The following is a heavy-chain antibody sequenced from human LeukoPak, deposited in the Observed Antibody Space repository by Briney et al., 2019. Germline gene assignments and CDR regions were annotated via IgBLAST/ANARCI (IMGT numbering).Heavy chain of an antibody. V-gene: IGHV4-39*01. CDR2: IYHSGRT. CDR3: ARHTGPDTMMVVVSPVGWFDP. D-gene: IGHD3-22*01. J-gene: IGHJ5*02. Sequence: SETLSLTCTVSGGSITNRTDHWAWIRQPPGKGLEWIGSIYHSGRTYYNPSLKSRVTISVDTSKRQFSLKLSSVTAADTSVYYCARHTGPDTMMVVVSPVGWFDPWGQGTQVTVSS. CDR1: GGSITNRTDH.